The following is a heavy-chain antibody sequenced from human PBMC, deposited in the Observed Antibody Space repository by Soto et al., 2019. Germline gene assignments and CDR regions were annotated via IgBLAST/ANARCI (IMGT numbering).Heavy chain of an antibody. CDR1: GFTFSNAW. Sequence: PGGSLRLSCAASGFTFSNAWMSWVRQAPGKGLEWVSRIKSKTDGGTTDYAAPVKGRFTISRDDSKNTLYLQMNSLKTEDTAVYYCTTDVLRFLGRQNAFDIWGQGTMVTVSS. CDR2: IKSKTDGGTT. D-gene: IGHD3-3*01. J-gene: IGHJ3*02. CDR3: TTDVLRFLGRQNAFDI. V-gene: IGHV3-15*01.